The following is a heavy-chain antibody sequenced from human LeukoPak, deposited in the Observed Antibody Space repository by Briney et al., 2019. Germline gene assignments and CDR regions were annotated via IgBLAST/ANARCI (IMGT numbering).Heavy chain of an antibody. V-gene: IGHV3-30*03. Sequence: GGSLRLSCAASGFTFSSYSMHWVRQAPGKGLEWVAVISYDGSNKYYADSVKGRFTISRDNSKNTLYLQMNSLRAEDTAVYYCARLRAFPDYYDSSGLNAFDIWGQGTMVTISS. CDR1: GFTFSSYS. J-gene: IGHJ3*02. D-gene: IGHD3-22*01. CDR3: ARLRAFPDYYDSSGLNAFDI. CDR2: ISYDGSNK.